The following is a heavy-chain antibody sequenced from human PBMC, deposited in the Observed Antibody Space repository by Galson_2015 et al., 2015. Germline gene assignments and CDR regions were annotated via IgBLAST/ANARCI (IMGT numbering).Heavy chain of an antibody. V-gene: IGHV6-1*01. CDR1: GDSVSSHSAT. CDR3: ARDSRPFSVAAAFDV. Sequence: CAISGDSVSSHSATWNWIRQSPSRGLEWLGRTYQRSKFYTDYAESVKSRITINPDTSKNQFSLQLKSVTPDDTAVYYCARDSRPFSVAAAFDVWGQGTVVTVSS. CDR2: TYQRSKFYT. D-gene: IGHD2-15*01. J-gene: IGHJ3*01.